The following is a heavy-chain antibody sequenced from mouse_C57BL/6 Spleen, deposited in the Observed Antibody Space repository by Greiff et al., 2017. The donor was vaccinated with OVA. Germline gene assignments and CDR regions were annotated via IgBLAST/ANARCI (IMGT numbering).Heavy chain of an antibody. CDR1: GFTFTDYY. CDR3: ARLDSKLAYYDY. Sequence: QVQLQQSGAELVRPGASVKLSCKASGFTFTDYYINWVKQRPGQGLEWIARIYPGSGNTYYNEKFKGKTTLTADKSYSTAYMQLSSLTSEDSAVYFSARLDSKLAYYDYWGQGTTLTVSS. V-gene: IGHV1-76*01. CDR2: IYPGSGNT. J-gene: IGHJ2*01.